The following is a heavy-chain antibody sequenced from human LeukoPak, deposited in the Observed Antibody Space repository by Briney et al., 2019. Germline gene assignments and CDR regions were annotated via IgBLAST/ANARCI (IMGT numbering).Heavy chain of an antibody. CDR1: GFTVSDNY. CDR3: ARGGGLDV. D-gene: IGHD3-16*01. Sequence: GGSLRLFCAASGFTVSDNYMSWVRQAPGKGLEWVASINHNGNVNYYVDSVKGRFTISRDNAKNSLYLQMSNLRAEDTAVYFCARGGGLDVWGQGATVTVSS. CDR2: INHNGNVN. J-gene: IGHJ6*02. V-gene: IGHV3-7*03.